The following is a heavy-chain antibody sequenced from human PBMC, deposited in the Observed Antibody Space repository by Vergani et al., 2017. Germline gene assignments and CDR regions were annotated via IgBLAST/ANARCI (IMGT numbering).Heavy chain of an antibody. J-gene: IGHJ3*02. CDR2: ISSSSSYI. D-gene: IGHD4-17*01. CDR3: AGDPNGDEAFDI. Sequence: EVQLVESGGGLVKPGGSLRLSCAASGFTFSSYSMNWVRQAPGKGLEWVSSISSSSSYIYYADSVKGRFTISRDNAKNSLYLQMNSLRAEDTAVYYCAGDPNGDEAFDIWGQGTMVTVSS. V-gene: IGHV3-21*01. CDR1: GFTFSSYS.